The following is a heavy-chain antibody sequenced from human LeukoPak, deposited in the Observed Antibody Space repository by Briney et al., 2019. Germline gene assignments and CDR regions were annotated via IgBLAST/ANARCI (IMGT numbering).Heavy chain of an antibody. CDR3: ARGFYYTGMDV. Sequence: SQTLSLTCAISGDSVSCNSVTWNWIRQSPSRGLEWLGRTYYRSTWYNDYAVSLKSRITINPDTSKNQFSLHLNSVTPEDTAVYYCARGFYYTGMDVWGQGTTVTVSS. D-gene: IGHD3-10*01. CDR1: GDSVSCNSVT. V-gene: IGHV6-1*01. CDR2: TYYRSTWYN. J-gene: IGHJ6*02.